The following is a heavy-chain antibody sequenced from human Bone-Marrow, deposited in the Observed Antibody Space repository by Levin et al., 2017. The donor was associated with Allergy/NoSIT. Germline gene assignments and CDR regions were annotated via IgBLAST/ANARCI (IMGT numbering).Heavy chain of an antibody. D-gene: IGHD6-13*01. J-gene: IGHJ4*02. Sequence: GESLKISCAASGFTVSSNYMSWVRQAPGKGLEWVSAIYSGGSTYYADSVKGRFTISRDNSKNTLYLQMNSLRAEDTAVYYCAIRDSSSWYGDYVVYWGQGTLVTVSS. V-gene: IGHV3-53*01. CDR2: IYSGGST. CDR3: AIRDSSSWYGDYVVY. CDR1: GFTVSSNY.